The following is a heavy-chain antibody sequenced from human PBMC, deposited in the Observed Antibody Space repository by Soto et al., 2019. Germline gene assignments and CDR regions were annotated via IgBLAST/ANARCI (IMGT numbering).Heavy chain of an antibody. CDR1: GGSISSGDYY. D-gene: IGHD4-17*01. V-gene: IGHV4-30-4*01. Sequence: SETLSLTCTVSGGSISSGDYYWSWIRQPPGKGLEWIGYIYYSGSTYYNPSLKSRVTISVDTSKNQFSLKLSSVTAADTAVYYCAREPLAVTRDYYYGMDVWGQGTTVTVSS. CDR2: IYYSGST. CDR3: AREPLAVTRDYYYGMDV. J-gene: IGHJ6*02.